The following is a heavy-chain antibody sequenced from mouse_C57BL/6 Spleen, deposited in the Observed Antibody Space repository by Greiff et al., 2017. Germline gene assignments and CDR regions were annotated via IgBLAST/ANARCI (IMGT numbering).Heavy chain of an antibody. CDR1: GFTFSDYY. CDR2: INYDGSST. Sequence: EVMLVESEGGLVQPGSSMKLSCTASGFTFSDYYMAWVRQVPEKGLEWVANINYDGSSTYYLDSLKSRFIISRDNAKNILYLQMSSLKSEDTATYDCARGGVLRGFAYWGQGTLVTVSA. J-gene: IGHJ3*01. CDR3: ARGGVLRGFAY. D-gene: IGHD1-1*01. V-gene: IGHV5-16*01.